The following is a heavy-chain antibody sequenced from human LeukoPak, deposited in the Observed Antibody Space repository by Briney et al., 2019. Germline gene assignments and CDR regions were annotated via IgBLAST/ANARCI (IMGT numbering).Heavy chain of an antibody. V-gene: IGHV1-69*13. Sequence: GASVKVSCKASGGTFSSYAISWVRQAPGQGLEWMGGIIPIFGTANYAQKFQGRVTITADESTSTAYMELSSLRSEDTAVYYCARVLIAAPQSFDYWGQGTLVTVSS. D-gene: IGHD6-6*01. CDR2: IIPIFGTA. CDR1: GGTFSSYA. J-gene: IGHJ4*02. CDR3: ARVLIAAPQSFDY.